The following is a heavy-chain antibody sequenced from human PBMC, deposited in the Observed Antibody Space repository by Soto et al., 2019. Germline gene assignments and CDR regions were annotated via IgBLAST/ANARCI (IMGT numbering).Heavy chain of an antibody. CDR3: ARDLSH. CDR2: INSASTTT. Sequence: DVQLVESGGGLVQPGGSLRLSCAASGFSFSTYAIHWVRQAPGKGLEWISYINSASTTTFHADSVKGRFTVSRDNAKDTAYMQMSGLRHEDTAVYYCARDLSHWGRGTLVTVSS. CDR1: GFSFSTYA. V-gene: IGHV3-48*02. J-gene: IGHJ4*02.